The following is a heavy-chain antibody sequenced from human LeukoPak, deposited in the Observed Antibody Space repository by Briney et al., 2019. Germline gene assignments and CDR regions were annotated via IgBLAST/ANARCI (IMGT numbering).Heavy chain of an antibody. Sequence: PSQTLSLTCTVSGGSISSGGYYWSWIRQPPGKGLEWIGYIYHSGSTYYNPSLKSRVTISVDTSKNQFSLKLSSVTAADTAVYYCASNPEWEWEGFDYWGQGTLVTVSS. D-gene: IGHD1-26*01. CDR1: GGSISSGGYY. V-gene: IGHV4-30-2*01. CDR3: ASNPEWEWEGFDY. CDR2: IYHSGST. J-gene: IGHJ4*02.